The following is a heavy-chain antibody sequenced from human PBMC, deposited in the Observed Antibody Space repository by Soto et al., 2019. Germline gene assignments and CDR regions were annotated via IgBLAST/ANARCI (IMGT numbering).Heavy chain of an antibody. V-gene: IGHV3-30*04. CDR1: GFTFSNSA. J-gene: IGHJ6*02. Sequence: QVQLVESGGGVVQPGRSLRLSCAASGFTFSNSAMHWVRQAPGKGLEWVAVITSGGEKKYYADSVMGRFTTSRDNSKNTLYHQVDSLSADDAAVYYCATRQGFGHSPNGVDVWGQGTTVTVSS. D-gene: IGHD3-10*01. CDR2: ITSGGEKK. CDR3: ATRQGFGHSPNGVDV.